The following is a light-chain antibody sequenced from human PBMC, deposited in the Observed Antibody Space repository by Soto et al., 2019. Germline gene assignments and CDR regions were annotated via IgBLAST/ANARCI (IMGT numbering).Light chain of an antibody. V-gene: IGKV3-20*01. Sequence: EIVLTQSPDTLSLSPGERATLSCRASQSVRNNYLAWYQQKPGQAPRFLIYDASSRATGIPDRFSGSGSGTDFTLTISRLEPEAFAVYYCQQYGSTPLTFGGGTKVDIE. J-gene: IGKJ4*01. CDR2: DAS. CDR1: QSVRNNY. CDR3: QQYGSTPLT.